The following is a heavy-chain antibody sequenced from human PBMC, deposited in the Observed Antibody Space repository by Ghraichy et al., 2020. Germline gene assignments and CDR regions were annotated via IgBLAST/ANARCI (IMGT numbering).Heavy chain of an antibody. D-gene: IGHD4-23*01. CDR2: ITSRSSFI. J-gene: IGHJ6*02. V-gene: IGHV3-48*02. CDR1: GFTFSSYS. Sequence: GGSLRLSCVGSGFTFSSYSMNWVRQSPGRGLEWVSYITSRSSFISYADSVKGRFTISRDNAQNSLYLQMNSLRDEDTAVYYCARDSTVVRFFYYGGMDVWGQGTTVTVSS. CDR3: ARDSTVVRFFYYGGMDV.